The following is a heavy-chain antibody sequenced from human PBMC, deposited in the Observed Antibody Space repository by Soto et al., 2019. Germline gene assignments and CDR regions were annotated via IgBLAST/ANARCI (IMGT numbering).Heavy chain of an antibody. CDR3: AKDNVNYSSGSFSH. CDR2: ISGTGDSS. V-gene: IGHV3-23*01. J-gene: IGHJ4*02. Sequence: EVQLLESGGGLVQPGGSLRLSCAASGFTFGSYAMSWVRQAPGKGLEWVSLISGTGDSSEYANSVKGRFTISRDYSKTTVFLQRNSLRAEDTAVYFCAKDNVNYSSGSFSHWGQGTLVTVSS. D-gene: IGHD3-10*01. CDR1: GFTFGSYA.